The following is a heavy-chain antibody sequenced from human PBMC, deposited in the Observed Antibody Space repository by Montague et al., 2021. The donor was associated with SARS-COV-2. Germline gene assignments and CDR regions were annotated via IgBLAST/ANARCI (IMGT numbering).Heavy chain of an antibody. Sequence: SETLSLTCTVSGASISSYYWSWIQQPPGKGLEWIGYIYYSGSTNYNPSLKSRVTISVDTPKNQFSLKLSSVTATDTAVYYCARDFPRWLQFDPYFDYWGQETLVPVSS. V-gene: IGHV4-59*01. CDR1: GASISSYY. J-gene: IGHJ4*02. D-gene: IGHD5-24*01. CDR2: IYYSGST. CDR3: ARDFPRWLQFDPYFDY.